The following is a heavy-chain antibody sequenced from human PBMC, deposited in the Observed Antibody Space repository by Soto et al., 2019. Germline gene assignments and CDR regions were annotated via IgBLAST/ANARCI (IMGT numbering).Heavy chain of an antibody. CDR1: GYSFISYW. J-gene: IGHJ3*02. CDR3: ARTNMITFGGVIAREAYDI. V-gene: IGHV5-51*01. D-gene: IGHD3-16*02. Sequence: GESLKISCKGSGYSFISYWIGWVRQMPGKGLEWMGIIYPGDSDTRYSPSFQGQVTISADKSISTAYLQWSSLKASDTAMCYCARTNMITFGGVIAREAYDIWGQGTMVTVSS. CDR2: IYPGDSDT.